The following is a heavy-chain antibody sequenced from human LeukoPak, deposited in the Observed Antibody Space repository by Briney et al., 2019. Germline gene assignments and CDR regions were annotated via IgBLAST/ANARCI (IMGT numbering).Heavy chain of an antibody. CDR2: IKDDGSEK. V-gene: IGHV3-7*02. D-gene: IGHD3-3*01. Sequence: GGSLRLSCAGSGFTFSSHWMNWVRQAPGKGLEWVASIKDDGSEKHFLDSVNGRFAISRDNAKNSLYLQMSSLRAEDTAVYYCARRGITISGVLVYHYSGLDVWGQGTTVTVSS. CDR1: GFTFSSHW. CDR3: ARRGITISGVLVYHYSGLDV. J-gene: IGHJ6*02.